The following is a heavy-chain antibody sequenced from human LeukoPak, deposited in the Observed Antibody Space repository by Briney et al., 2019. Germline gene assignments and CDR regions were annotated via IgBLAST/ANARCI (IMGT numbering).Heavy chain of an antibody. J-gene: IGHJ5*02. V-gene: IGHV4-38-2*01. CDR1: GYSISSGYY. Sequence: PSETLSLTCAVSGYSISSGYYWGWIRQPPGKGLEWIGSIYYSGSTYYNPSLKSRVTISVDTSKNQFSLKLSSVTAADTAVYYCANTVVPAAIAYSNYVWFDPWGQGTLVTVSS. CDR3: ANTVVPAAIAYSNYVWFDP. CDR2: IYYSGST. D-gene: IGHD2-2*02.